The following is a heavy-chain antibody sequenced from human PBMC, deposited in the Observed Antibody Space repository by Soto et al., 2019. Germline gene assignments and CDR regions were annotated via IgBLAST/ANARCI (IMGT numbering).Heavy chain of an antibody. D-gene: IGHD2-21*02. CDR1: GESISSSSYY. CDR2: IYYSGRT. V-gene: IGHV4-39*01. Sequence: SETLSLTCIVSGESISSSSYYWGWIRQPPGKGLEWIGSIYYSGRTYYNPSFKSRVTISIDTSKNQFSLKLSSVTATDTAVYYCARQRTTVVTQAYFDHWGQGALVTGSS. CDR3: ARQRTTVVTQAYFDH. J-gene: IGHJ4*02.